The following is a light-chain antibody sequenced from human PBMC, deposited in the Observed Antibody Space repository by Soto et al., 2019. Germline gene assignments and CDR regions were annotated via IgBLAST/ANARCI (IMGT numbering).Light chain of an antibody. Sequence: QAVLTQPPSVSGAPGQRVTISCTGSRSNIGAGYDVHWYQQLPGTAPKLLIYGNSNRPSGVPDRFSGSKSGTSASLAITGLQAEDEADYYCQYYDSSLSGWVFGGGTKVTVL. CDR1: RSNIGAGYD. V-gene: IGLV1-40*01. J-gene: IGLJ2*01. CDR3: QYYDSSLSGWV. CDR2: GNS.